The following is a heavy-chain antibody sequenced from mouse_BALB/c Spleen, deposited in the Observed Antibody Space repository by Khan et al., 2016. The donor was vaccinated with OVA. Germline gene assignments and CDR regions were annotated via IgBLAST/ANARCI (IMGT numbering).Heavy chain of an antibody. J-gene: IGHJ2*01. D-gene: IGHD1-1*01. CDR3: ARSVTITTVVATDFDY. CDR2: ISYSGRT. CDR1: GYSITSDYA. Sequence: EVQLVESGPGLVKPSQSLSLTCTVTGYSITSDYAWNWIRQFPGNKLAWMGYISYSGRTSYNPSLKSRISITRDTSKNQFFLQLNSVTTEDTATYYCARSVTITTVVATDFDYWGQGTTLTVSS. V-gene: IGHV3-2*02.